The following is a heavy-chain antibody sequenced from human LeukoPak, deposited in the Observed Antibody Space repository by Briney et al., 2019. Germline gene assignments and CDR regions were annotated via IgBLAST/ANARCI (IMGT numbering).Heavy chain of an antibody. Sequence: GGSLRLSCAASGFTFSSYSMNWVRQAPGKGLEWVSSISSRSTYIYYADSLKGRFTLSRDNAKNSLYLQMNSLRAEDTAVYYCAARDSYGSGSYPIDYWGQGTLVTVSS. D-gene: IGHD3-10*01. J-gene: IGHJ4*02. CDR1: GFTFSSYS. CDR2: ISSRSTYI. CDR3: AARDSYGSGSYPIDY. V-gene: IGHV3-21*01.